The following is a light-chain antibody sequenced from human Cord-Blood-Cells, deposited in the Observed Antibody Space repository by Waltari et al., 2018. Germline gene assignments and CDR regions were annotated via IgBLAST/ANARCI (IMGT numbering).Light chain of an antibody. V-gene: IGKV1-39*01. Sequence: DIQMPQSPSPLSACVGDRVPITCRASQSISSYLNWYQQKPGKAPKLLIYAASSLQSGVPSRFSGSGSGTDFTLTISSLQPEDFATYYCQQSYSTPYTFGQGTKLEIK. J-gene: IGKJ2*01. CDR3: QQSYSTPYT. CDR2: AAS. CDR1: QSISSY.